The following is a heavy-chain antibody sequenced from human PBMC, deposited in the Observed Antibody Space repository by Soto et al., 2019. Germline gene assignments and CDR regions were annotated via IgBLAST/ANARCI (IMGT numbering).Heavy chain of an antibody. D-gene: IGHD2-15*01. CDR1: GYTFTSYA. V-gene: IGHV1-3*01. CDR3: ARRGGYCSGGSCYLVY. CDR2: INAGNGNT. Sequence: ASVKVSCKASGYTFTSYAMHWVRQAPGQRLEWMGWINAGNGNTKYSQKFQGRVTITRDTSASTAYMELSSLRSEDTAVYYCARRGGYCSGGSCYLVYWGQGTLVTVSS. J-gene: IGHJ4*02.